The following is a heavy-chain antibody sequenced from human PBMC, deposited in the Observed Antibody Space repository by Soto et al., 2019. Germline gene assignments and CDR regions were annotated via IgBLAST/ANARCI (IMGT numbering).Heavy chain of an antibody. J-gene: IGHJ4*02. CDR2: IRGDGADS. Sequence: EVQLVESGGDLVQPGGSLRLSCAASGFMFSAFWVHWVRQARGKGLVWVARIRGDGADSNYADSVKGRFTISRDNDRSTLYLQMTSLRVEDTAVYYCASDLVLGSGSLGQWGQGTLVTVSS. D-gene: IGHD3-10*01. V-gene: IGHV3-74*01. CDR1: GFMFSAFW. CDR3: ASDLVLGSGSLGQ.